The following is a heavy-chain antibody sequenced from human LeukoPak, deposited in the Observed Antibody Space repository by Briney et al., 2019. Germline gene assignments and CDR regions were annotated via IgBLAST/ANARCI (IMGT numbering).Heavy chain of an antibody. CDR2: IYYSGST. Sequence: SETLSLTCTVSGGSISSSSYYWGWIRQPPGKGLEWIGSIYYSGSTYYNPSLKSRVTISVDTSKNQFSLKLSSVTAADTAVYYCARLATYDFWSATSAAFDIWGQGTMVTVSS. CDR1: GGSISSSSYY. D-gene: IGHD3-3*01. J-gene: IGHJ3*02. V-gene: IGHV4-39*07. CDR3: ARLATYDFWSATSAAFDI.